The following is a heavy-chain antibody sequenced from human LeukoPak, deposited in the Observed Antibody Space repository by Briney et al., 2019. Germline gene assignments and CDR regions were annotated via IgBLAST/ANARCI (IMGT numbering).Heavy chain of an antibody. CDR2: ISSSGSTI. CDR3: ARTVVPAHDAFDI. Sequence: PGGSLRLSWAASGFTVSDYYMSWIRQAPGGGLEWVSYISSSGSTIYYADSVKGRFTISRDNAKNSLYLQMHSLRAEDTAVYYCARTVVPAHDAFDIWGQGTMVTVSS. D-gene: IGHD2-2*01. CDR1: GFTVSDYY. J-gene: IGHJ3*02. V-gene: IGHV3-11*04.